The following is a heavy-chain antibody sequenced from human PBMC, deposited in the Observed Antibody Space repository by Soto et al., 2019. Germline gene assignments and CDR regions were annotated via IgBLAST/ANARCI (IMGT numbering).Heavy chain of an antibody. V-gene: IGHV1-69*01. Sequence: QVQLVQSGAEVKKPGSSVKVSCKASGGTFSSYAISWVRQAPGQGLEWMGGIIPIFGTANYAQKFQGRVTITADETKSQTHMELSSLRSEDKAVYYWASGRGLERLDPTDQYYYYGMDVWGQGTTVTVSS. CDR1: GGTFSSYA. D-gene: IGHD3-10*01. CDR3: ASGRGLERLDPTDQYYYYGMDV. CDR2: IIPIFGTA. J-gene: IGHJ6*02.